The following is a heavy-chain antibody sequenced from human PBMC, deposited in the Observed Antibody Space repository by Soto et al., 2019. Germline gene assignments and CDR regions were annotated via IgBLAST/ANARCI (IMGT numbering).Heavy chain of an antibody. CDR2: ISYDGSNK. V-gene: IGHV3-30-3*01. Sequence: QVQLVESGGGVVQPGRSLRLSCAASGFTFSSYAMHWVRQAPGKGLEWVAVISYDGSNKYYADSVKGRFTISRDNSKNTLYLQMNSLRAEDTAVYYCARVYYDILTDNPGRDYYYGMDVWGQGTTVTVSS. CDR3: ARVYYDILTDNPGRDYYYGMDV. J-gene: IGHJ6*02. CDR1: GFTFSSYA. D-gene: IGHD3-9*01.